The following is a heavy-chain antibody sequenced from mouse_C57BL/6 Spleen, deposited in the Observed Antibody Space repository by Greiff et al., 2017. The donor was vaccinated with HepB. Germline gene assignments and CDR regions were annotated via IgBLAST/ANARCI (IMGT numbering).Heavy chain of an antibody. CDR1: GYAFSSSW. CDR2: IYPGAGDT. J-gene: IGHJ2*01. V-gene: IGHV1-82*01. D-gene: IGHD4-1*01. CDR3: ARANWDALYFDY. Sequence: VQLQQSGPELVKPGASVKISCKASGYAFSSSWMNWVKQRPGKGLEWIGRIYPGAGDTNYNGKFKGKATLTADKSSSTAYMQLRDLTSEDSAVYFCARANWDALYFDYWGQGTTLTVSA.